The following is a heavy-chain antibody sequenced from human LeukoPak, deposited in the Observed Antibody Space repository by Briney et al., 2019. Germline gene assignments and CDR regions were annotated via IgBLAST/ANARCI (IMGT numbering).Heavy chain of an antibody. CDR3: TRTGSTGGY. Sequence: AETLSLTCTVSGGSVSGGNYYCSWIRQSPGKGLEWIGYIHYSGSTVYNPSLKSRVTMSIDTSKNQFSLNLSSATAADTAVYYCTRTGSTGGYWGQGTLVTVSS. V-gene: IGHV4-61*01. J-gene: IGHJ4*02. CDR2: IHYSGST. D-gene: IGHD1-7*01. CDR1: GGSVSGGNYY.